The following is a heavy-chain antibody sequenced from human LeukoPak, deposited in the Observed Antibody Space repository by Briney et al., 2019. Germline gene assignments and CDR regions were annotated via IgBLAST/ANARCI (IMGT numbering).Heavy chain of an antibody. CDR1: GFTFSSYA. D-gene: IGHD6-19*01. CDR2: ISYDGSNK. Sequence: PGGSLRLSCAASGFTFSSYAMHWVRQAPGKGLEWVAVISYDGSNKYYADSVKGRFTISRDNSKNTLYLQMNSLRAEDTAVYYCARGSVAVAGILGLCSYWGQGTLVTVSS. J-gene: IGHJ4*02. CDR3: ARGSVAVAGILGLCSY. V-gene: IGHV3-30-3*01.